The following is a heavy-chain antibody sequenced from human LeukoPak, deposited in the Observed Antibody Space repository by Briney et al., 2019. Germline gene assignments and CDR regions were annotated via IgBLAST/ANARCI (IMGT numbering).Heavy chain of an antibody. D-gene: IGHD3-9*01. J-gene: IGHJ1*01. CDR2: ISSSSSSI. CDR3: ARPSDNTYYDILTGYYHAEYFQH. Sequence: GGSLRLSCAASGLTFSNYSMNWVRQAPGKGLEWVSYISSSSSSIYYADSAKGRFTISRDNAKNSLYLQMNSLRDEDTAVYYCARPSDNTYYDILTGYYHAEYFQHWGQGTLVTVSS. V-gene: IGHV3-48*02. CDR1: GLTFSNYS.